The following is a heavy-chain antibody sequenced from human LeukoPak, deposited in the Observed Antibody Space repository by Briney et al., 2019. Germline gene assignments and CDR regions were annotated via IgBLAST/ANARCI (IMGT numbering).Heavy chain of an antibody. D-gene: IGHD1-26*01. CDR2: INPNSGGT. V-gene: IGHV1-2*02. CDR3: AREFYSGTYFY. J-gene: IGHJ4*02. Sequence: GASVKVSCKASGYTFTGYYIHWVRQAPGQGLEWMGWINPNSGGTNYAQKFQGRVTMTRDTSISTAYMELSRLTSDDTAVYYCAREFYSGTYFYWGQGTLVTVSS. CDR1: GYTFTGYY.